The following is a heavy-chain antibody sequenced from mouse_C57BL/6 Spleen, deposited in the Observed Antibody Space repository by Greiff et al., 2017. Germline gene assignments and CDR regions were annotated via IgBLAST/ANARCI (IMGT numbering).Heavy chain of an antibody. V-gene: IGHV1-52*01. Sequence: QVQLQQSGAELVRPGSSVKLSCKASGYTFTSYWMHWVKQRPIQGLEWIGNIDPSDSETHYNQKFKDKATLTVDKSSSTAYMQRSSLTSEDSAVYYCARYDYDGGYAMDYWGQGTSVTVSS. J-gene: IGHJ4*01. CDR2: IDPSDSET. CDR3: ARYDYDGGYAMDY. D-gene: IGHD2-4*01. CDR1: GYTFTSYW.